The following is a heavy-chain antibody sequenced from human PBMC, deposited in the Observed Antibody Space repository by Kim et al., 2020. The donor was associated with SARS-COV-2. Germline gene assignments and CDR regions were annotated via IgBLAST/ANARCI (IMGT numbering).Heavy chain of an antibody. CDR2: ISWNSGSI. D-gene: IGHD6-13*01. Sequence: GGSLRLSCAASGFTFGDYAMHWVRQAPGKGLEWVSGISWNSGSIGYADSVKGRFTISRDNAKNSLYLQMNSLRAEDTALYYCAKDRNHLYSSSWYVSDYWGQGTLVTVSS. CDR3: AKDRNHLYSSSWYVSDY. CDR1: GFTFGDYA. J-gene: IGHJ4*02. V-gene: IGHV3-9*01.